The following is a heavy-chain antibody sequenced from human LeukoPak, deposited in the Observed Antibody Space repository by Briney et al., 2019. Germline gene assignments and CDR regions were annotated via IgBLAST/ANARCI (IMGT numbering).Heavy chain of an antibody. CDR1: GFKFDDYT. V-gene: IGHV3-43*01. CDR3: AKDFQGIVGATQIDF. D-gene: IGHD1-26*01. J-gene: IGHJ4*02. Sequence: GGSLRLSCAASGFKFDDYTMHWVRRAPEKGLEWVSLISWNSVYTSYAESVKGRFTISRDNSKNSLYLQMNSLRTEDTAFYYCAKDFQGIVGATQIDFWGQGTLVTVSS. CDR2: ISWNSVYT.